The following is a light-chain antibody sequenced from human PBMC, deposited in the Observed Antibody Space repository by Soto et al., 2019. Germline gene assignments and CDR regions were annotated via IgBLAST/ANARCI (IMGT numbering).Light chain of an antibody. CDR3: QQRSDWPST. V-gene: IGKV2-28*01. J-gene: IGKJ4*01. CDR2: LGS. CDR1: QSLLHSNGYNY. Sequence: DIVMTQSPLSLPVTPGEPASISCRSSQSLLHSNGYNYLDWYLQKPGQSPQLLIYLGSNRASGVPDRFSGSGSGTDFTLTISSLEPDDFAVYYCQQRSDWPSTFGGGTKVQIK.